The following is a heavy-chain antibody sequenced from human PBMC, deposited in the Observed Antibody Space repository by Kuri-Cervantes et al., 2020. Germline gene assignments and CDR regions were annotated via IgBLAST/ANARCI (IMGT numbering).Heavy chain of an antibody. CDR2: INPSGGST. J-gene: IGHJ4*02. CDR3: ASGGYDTSGFDY. CDR1: GYTFTSYY. D-gene: IGHD3-22*01. Sequence: ASVKVSCKASGYTFTSYYMHWVRQAPGQGLEWMGIINPSGGSTNYAEKFQCRVTMTRDTSTSTVYMELSSLRSEDTAVYYCASGGYDTSGFDYWGQGTLVTVSS. V-gene: IGHV1-46*01.